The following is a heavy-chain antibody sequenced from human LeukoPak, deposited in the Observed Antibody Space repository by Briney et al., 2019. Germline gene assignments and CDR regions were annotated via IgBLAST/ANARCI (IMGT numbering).Heavy chain of an antibody. Sequence: GGSLRLSCAASGFTFSTYWMSWVRQAPGKGLEWVANIKEDGSEKYYVDSVKGRFTTSRDNAKNSLYLQMNSLRAEDTAVYYCARGGANIYYYGMDVWGQGTTVTVSS. CDR3: ARGGANIYYYGMDV. J-gene: IGHJ6*02. CDR1: GFTFSTYW. CDR2: IKEDGSEK. D-gene: IGHD2/OR15-2a*01. V-gene: IGHV3-7*04.